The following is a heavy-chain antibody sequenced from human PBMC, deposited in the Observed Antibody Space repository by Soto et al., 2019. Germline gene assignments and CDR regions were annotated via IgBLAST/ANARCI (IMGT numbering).Heavy chain of an antibody. V-gene: IGHV3-7*01. J-gene: IGHJ4*02. CDR1: GFTFSSYW. CDR3: AREQRYFGVVIPTLYFDY. Sequence: PGGSLRLSCGASGFTFSSYWMSWVRQAPGKGLEWVANIKQDGSEKYYVDSVKGRFTISRDNAKNSLYLQMNSLRAEDTAVYYCAREQRYFGVVIPTLYFDYWGQGTLVTVSS. D-gene: IGHD3-3*01. CDR2: IKQDGSEK.